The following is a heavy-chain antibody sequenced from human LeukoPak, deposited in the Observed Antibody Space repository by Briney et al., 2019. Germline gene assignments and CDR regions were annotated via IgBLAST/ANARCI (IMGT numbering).Heavy chain of an antibody. CDR3: AKWSGDYPSYYLDY. V-gene: IGHV3-30*02. CDR1: GFTFSSYG. Sequence: GGSLRLSCAASGFTFSSYGLHWVRQAPGKGLEWVALIRSDGSSKNYAYSVKGRFTISRDTSKNTVYLQMNSLRAEDTAVYYCAKWSGDYPSYYLDYWGQGTLVTVSS. J-gene: IGHJ4*02. CDR2: IRSDGSSK. D-gene: IGHD4-17*01.